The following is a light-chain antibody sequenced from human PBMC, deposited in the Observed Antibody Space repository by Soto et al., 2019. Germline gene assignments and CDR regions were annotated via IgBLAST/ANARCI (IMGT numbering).Light chain of an antibody. CDR2: DAS. CDR3: QQHNNWPLT. Sequence: VMTQSPGTMSVSPGERATLTCRASQSVSNKLAWYQQKRGQAPRLLIYDASTRATGVPTRFSGSGSGTEFTLTISSLQSEDFAVYYCQQHNNWPLTFGGVAKMEI. V-gene: IGKV3-15*01. CDR1: QSVSNK. J-gene: IGKJ4*01.